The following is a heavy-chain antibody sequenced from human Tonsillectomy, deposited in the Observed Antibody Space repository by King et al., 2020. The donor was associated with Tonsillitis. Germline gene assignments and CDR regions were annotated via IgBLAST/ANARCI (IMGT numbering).Heavy chain of an antibody. Sequence: HVQLVESGGGVVQPGGSLRLSCEVSGFTFRSYGMHWVRQAPGKGLEWVAFIRFDGSNEYHADSVKGRFTISRDNSKNTLYLQMNSLRTEDTAVYYCAKVKPSHGYSYGYLDYWGQGTLVTVSS. V-gene: IGHV3-30*02. J-gene: IGHJ4*02. CDR2: IRFDGSNE. CDR1: GFTFRSYG. D-gene: IGHD5-18*01. CDR3: AKVKPSHGYSYGYLDY.